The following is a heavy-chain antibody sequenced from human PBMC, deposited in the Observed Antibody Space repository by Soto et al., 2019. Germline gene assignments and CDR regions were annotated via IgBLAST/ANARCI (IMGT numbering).Heavy chain of an antibody. J-gene: IGHJ6*02. Sequence: PSETLSLTCTVSDDFISSYYWNWIRQPAGKGLEWIGRVSTNGATNYNPSLESRVTMSVDTSKNQFSLQLTSVTAADTAVYFCARSDHAILTGSSAMDVWGQGNTVTVSS. CDR2: VSTNGAT. V-gene: IGHV4-4*07. D-gene: IGHD3-9*01. CDR3: ARSDHAILTGSSAMDV. CDR1: DDFISSYY.